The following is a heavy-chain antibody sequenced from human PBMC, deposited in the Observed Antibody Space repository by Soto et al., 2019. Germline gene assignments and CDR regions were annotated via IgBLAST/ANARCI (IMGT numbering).Heavy chain of an antibody. CDR1: GFSFSDFG. CDR3: AKDFSRGPMGMSLDS. CDR2: ISSDGSNK. V-gene: IGHV3-30*18. J-gene: IGHJ4*02. D-gene: IGHD1-26*01. Sequence: QVQLVESGGGVVHPGRSLRLSCTASGFSFSDFGMHWVRQAPGKGLEWLALISSDGSNKFYADSVRGRFTVSRDRSENTLHLHMIAVRIDDTAMYYCAKDFSRGPMGMSLDSWGQGTLVIVSS.